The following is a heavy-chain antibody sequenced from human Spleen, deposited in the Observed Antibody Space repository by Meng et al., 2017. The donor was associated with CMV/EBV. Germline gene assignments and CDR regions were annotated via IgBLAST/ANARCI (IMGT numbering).Heavy chain of an antibody. CDR1: GFTFSDSA. J-gene: IGHJ4*02. V-gene: IGHV3-30*04. CDR3: AVGSPSMTLDF. D-gene: IGHD1-26*01. CDR2: VSHDGRND. Sequence: GESLKISCAASGFTFSDSALHWVRQAPGKGLEWVAVVSHDGRNDYYTDSVKGRFTISRDNSKNTLYLQMNSLTGEDTAVYFCAVGSPSMTLDFWGQGSLVTVSS.